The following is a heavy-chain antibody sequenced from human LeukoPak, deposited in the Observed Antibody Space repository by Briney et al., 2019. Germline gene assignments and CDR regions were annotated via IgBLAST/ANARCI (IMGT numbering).Heavy chain of an antibody. V-gene: IGHV1-2*06. Sequence: GASVRVSCKASGYTFSSYYMHWVRQAPGQGLEWMGRINPNSGGTNYAQKFQGRVTMTRDTSISTAYMELSRLRSDDTAVYYCAMCSSTSCYGYWGQGTLVTVSS. CDR1: GYTFSSYY. CDR2: INPNSGGT. D-gene: IGHD2-2*01. CDR3: AMCSSTSCYGY. J-gene: IGHJ4*02.